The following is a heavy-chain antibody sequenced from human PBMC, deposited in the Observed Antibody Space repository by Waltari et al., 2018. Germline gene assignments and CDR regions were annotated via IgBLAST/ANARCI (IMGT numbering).Heavy chain of an antibody. J-gene: IGHJ4*01. Sequence: QVQLHQWGAGLLQPSETLSLTCAVSGESFSGYFWSWLRQPPGTGRGWLGAIHYSGATNYRPSLKSRLSLSVDTTRKQFSMRLASVTAADTGMYFCARYGEVPPNYFFDFWGQGKLVTVSS. CDR3: ARYGEVPPNYFFDF. CDR2: IHYSGAT. V-gene: IGHV4-34*01. CDR1: GESFSGYF. D-gene: IGHD2-21*01.